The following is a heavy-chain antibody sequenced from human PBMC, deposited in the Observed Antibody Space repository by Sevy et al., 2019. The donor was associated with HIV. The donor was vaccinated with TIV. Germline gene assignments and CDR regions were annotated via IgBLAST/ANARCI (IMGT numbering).Heavy chain of an antibody. Sequence: SETLSLTCTVSGGSISSSSYYWGWIRQPPGKGLEWIGSIYYSGSTYYNPSLKSRVTISVDTSKNQFSLKLGSVTAADTAVYYCAADYGDYIRDAFDIWGQGTMVTVSS. J-gene: IGHJ3*02. D-gene: IGHD4-17*01. V-gene: IGHV4-39*01. CDR1: GGSISSSSYY. CDR2: IYYSGST. CDR3: AADYGDYIRDAFDI.